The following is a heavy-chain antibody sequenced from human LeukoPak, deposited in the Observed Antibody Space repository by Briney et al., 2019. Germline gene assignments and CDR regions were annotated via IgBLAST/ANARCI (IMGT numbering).Heavy chain of an antibody. V-gene: IGHV3-21*04. Sequence: GGSLRLSCAASGFTFRSYSMNWVRQAPGKGLEWVSAIDPSSTYIYYADSVKGRLTISRDNSKNTLYLQMNSLRAEDTAVYYCAKDFFWATLGPHAGPTYAFDIWGQGTMVTVSS. CDR1: GFTFRSYS. J-gene: IGHJ3*02. CDR3: AKDFFWATLGPHAGPTYAFDI. D-gene: IGHD2/OR15-2a*01. CDR2: IDPSSTYI.